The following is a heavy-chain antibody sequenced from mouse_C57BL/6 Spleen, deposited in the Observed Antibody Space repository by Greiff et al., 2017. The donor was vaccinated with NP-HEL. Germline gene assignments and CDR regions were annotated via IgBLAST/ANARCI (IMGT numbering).Heavy chain of an antibody. Sequence: VQLQQSGPELVKPGASVKIPCKASGYTFTDYNMDWVKQSHGKSLEWIGDINPNNGGTIYNQKFKGKATLTVDKSSSTAYMELRSLTSEDTAVYYCARENNYGSSYWYFDVWGTGTTVTVSS. CDR3: ARENNYGSSYWYFDV. V-gene: IGHV1-18*01. CDR1: GYTFTDYN. J-gene: IGHJ1*03. CDR2: INPNNGGT. D-gene: IGHD1-1*01.